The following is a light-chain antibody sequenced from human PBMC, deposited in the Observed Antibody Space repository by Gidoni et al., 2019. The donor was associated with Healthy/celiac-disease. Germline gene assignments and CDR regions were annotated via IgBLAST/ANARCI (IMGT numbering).Light chain of an antibody. V-gene: IGKV1-39*01. CDR3: QQSYSTPWT. CDR1: QSISSY. Sequence: DNQMTQTPSSLSASVGDRVTITCRASQSISSYLNWYQQKPGKAPKLLIYAASSLPSGVPSRFSGSGSGTDSTLTISSLQPEDFATYYCQQSYSTPWTFGPGTKVEIK. CDR2: AAS. J-gene: IGKJ1*01.